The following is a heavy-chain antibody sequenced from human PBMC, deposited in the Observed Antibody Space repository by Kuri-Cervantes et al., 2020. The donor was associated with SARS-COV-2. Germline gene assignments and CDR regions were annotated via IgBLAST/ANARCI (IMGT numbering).Heavy chain of an antibody. Sequence: GGSLRLSCAASGFTFSSYGMHWVRQAPGKGLEWVAVISYDGSNKYYADSVKGRFTISRDNSKNTLYLQMNSLRAEDTAVYYCAREGIAANLNFDYWGQGTLVTVSS. CDR2: ISYDGSNK. CDR1: GFTFSSYG. V-gene: IGHV3-30*03. CDR3: AREGIAANLNFDY. J-gene: IGHJ4*02. D-gene: IGHD6-13*01.